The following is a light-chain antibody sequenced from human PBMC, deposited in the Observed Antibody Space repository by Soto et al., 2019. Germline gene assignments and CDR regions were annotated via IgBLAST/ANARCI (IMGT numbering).Light chain of an antibody. J-gene: IGKJ1*01. Sequence: EVLMTQSPATLSVSPWERATLSCRASQSVSGKLAWYQQKPGQAPRLLIYEASTRATGIPARFSGSGSGTAFTLTISSLQSEDFAVYYCQQSNNWPWTFGQGTKVDIK. CDR1: QSVSGK. CDR3: QQSNNWPWT. V-gene: IGKV3-15*01. CDR2: EAS.